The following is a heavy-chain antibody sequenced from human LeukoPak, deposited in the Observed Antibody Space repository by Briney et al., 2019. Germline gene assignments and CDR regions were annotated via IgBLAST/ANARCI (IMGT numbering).Heavy chain of an antibody. J-gene: IGHJ4*02. CDR2: IRRKEYNYAT. V-gene: IGHV3-73*01. D-gene: IGHD2/OR15-2a*01. CDR1: GFPFSDPA. Sequence: GGSLSPSLAVPGFPFSDPALHWVRQASGKGLGLVGRIRRKEYNYATTYAASVTGRFTISRDESKDTAFLQMNSLTTEDTAVYYCCRPHIGWDLYFCDHWGQGALVTVSS. CDR3: CRPHIGWDLYFCDH.